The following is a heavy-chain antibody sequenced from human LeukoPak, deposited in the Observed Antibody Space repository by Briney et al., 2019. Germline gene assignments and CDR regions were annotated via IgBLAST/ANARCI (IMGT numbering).Heavy chain of an antibody. CDR1: GYTLTELS. D-gene: IGHD3-9*01. V-gene: IGHV1-24*01. Sequence: ASVKVSCKVSGYTLTELSMHWVRQAPGKGLEWMGGFDPEDGETIYAQKFRGRLTMTRDMSTSTVYMELSSLRSEDTAVYYCARPSRPVYNLLTGKRYFDYWGQGTLLTVSS. J-gene: IGHJ4*02. CDR2: FDPEDGET. CDR3: ARPSRPVYNLLTGKRYFDY.